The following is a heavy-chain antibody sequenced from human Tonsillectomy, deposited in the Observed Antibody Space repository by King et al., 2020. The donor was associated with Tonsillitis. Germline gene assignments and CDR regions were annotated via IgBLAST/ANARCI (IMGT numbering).Heavy chain of an antibody. CDR1: GGTLSNYA. Sequence: QVQLVESGAEVKNSGSSVKVSCKASGGTLSNYAVSWVRPAPGQRLECMGGIFPLLGIAYYAQNFQGSGTITADDTTSTAYMELSSLRSEDTAVYYCARGGRDGYNYHFDYWGQGTLVTVSS. CDR2: IFPLLGIA. J-gene: IGHJ4*02. V-gene: IGHV1-69*01. D-gene: IGHD5-24*01. CDR3: ARGGRDGYNYHFDY.